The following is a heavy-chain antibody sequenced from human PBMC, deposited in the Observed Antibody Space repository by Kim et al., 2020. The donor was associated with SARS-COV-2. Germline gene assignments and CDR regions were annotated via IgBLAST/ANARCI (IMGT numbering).Heavy chain of an antibody. CDR3: ARVVAVAGTIHFDY. J-gene: IGHJ4*02. V-gene: IGHV4-31*02. Sequence: NPSLKSRVTISVDTSKNQFSLKLSSVTAADTAVYYCARVVAVAGTIHFDYWGQGTLVTVSS. D-gene: IGHD6-19*01.